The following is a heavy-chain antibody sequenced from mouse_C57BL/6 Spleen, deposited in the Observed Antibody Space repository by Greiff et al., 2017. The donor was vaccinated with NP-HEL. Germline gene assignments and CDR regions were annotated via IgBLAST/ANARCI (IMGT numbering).Heavy chain of an antibody. J-gene: IGHJ2*01. V-gene: IGHV1-15*01. CDR3: TPSTTVVAGDFDY. CDR2: IDPETGGT. D-gene: IGHD1-1*01. CDR1: GYTFTDYE. Sequence: VQLQQSGAELVRPGASVTLSCKASGYTFTDYEMHWVKQTPVHGLEWIGAIDPETGGTAYNQKFKGKAILTADKSSSTAYMELRSLTSEDSAVYYGTPSTTVVAGDFDYWGQGTTLTVSS.